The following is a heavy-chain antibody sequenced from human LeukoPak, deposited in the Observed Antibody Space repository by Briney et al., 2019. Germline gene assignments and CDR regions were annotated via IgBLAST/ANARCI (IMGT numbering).Heavy chain of an antibody. J-gene: IGHJ4*02. Sequence: ASVKVSCKASGYTXTNYNIHGVRQAPGQGLEWMGIINPSGGSTSYAQKFQGRVTMTRDTSTSTVYMDLSSLRSEDTAVYYCARYIYGYLHYWGQGTLVTVSS. CDR1: GYTXTNYN. V-gene: IGHV1-46*01. CDR2: INPSGGST. D-gene: IGHD5-18*01. CDR3: ARYIYGYLHY.